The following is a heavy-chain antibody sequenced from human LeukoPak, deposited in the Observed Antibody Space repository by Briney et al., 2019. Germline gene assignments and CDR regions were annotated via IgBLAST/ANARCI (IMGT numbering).Heavy chain of an antibody. CDR1: GFTFSSYA. Sequence: GGSLRLSCAASGFTFSSYAMSWVRQAPGKGLEWVSAISGSGGSTYYADSVKGRFTISRDNSKNTLYLQMNSLRAEDTAVYYCARDFYYYDSSGYPDFDYWGQGTLVTVSS. J-gene: IGHJ4*02. CDR3: ARDFYYYDSSGYPDFDY. V-gene: IGHV3-23*01. CDR2: ISGSGGST. D-gene: IGHD3-22*01.